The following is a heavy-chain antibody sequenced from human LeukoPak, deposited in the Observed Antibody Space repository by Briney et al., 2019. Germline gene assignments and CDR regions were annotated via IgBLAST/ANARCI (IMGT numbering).Heavy chain of an antibody. Sequence: ASVKVSCKASGYTFTTYAMHWVRQAPGQRLEWMGWINAGNGNTKHSQKFQARVTITRDTSASTAYMELSSLRSEGTAVYYCARDPIGSRWPYYFDYWGQGTLVTVSS. CDR2: INAGNGNT. J-gene: IGHJ4*02. CDR1: GYTFTTYA. CDR3: ARDPIGSRWPYYFDY. D-gene: IGHD6-13*01. V-gene: IGHV1-3*01.